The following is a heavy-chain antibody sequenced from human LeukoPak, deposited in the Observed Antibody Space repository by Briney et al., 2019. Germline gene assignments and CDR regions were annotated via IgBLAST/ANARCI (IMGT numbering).Heavy chain of an antibody. V-gene: IGHV4-31*03. CDR2: IHYSGST. Sequence: SETLSLTCTVSGASISGGGFFWSWIRQPPGKDLEWIGHIHYSGSTHYRPSLKSRVTISVDTSKNQFSLRLSSVTAADTAVHFCARGGYVAGWFDPWGQGTLVIVSS. CDR3: ARGGYVAGWFDP. D-gene: IGHD1-1*01. J-gene: IGHJ5*02. CDR1: GASISGGGFF.